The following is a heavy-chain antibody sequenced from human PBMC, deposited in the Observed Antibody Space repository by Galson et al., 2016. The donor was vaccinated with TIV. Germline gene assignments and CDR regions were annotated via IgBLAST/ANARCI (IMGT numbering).Heavy chain of an antibody. CDR2: ISHDGNNK. CDR3: TRDGRGNWKYVDYFDY. Sequence: SLRLSCAASGFTFDSYTFHWVRQTPGKGLEWVAIISHDGNNKDFADSVQGRFTISRDSSKSTVFLQMNSPRLEDTAVYYCTRDGRGNWKYVDYFDYWGQGTLVTVSS. J-gene: IGHJ4*02. V-gene: IGHV3-30-3*01. D-gene: IGHD1-1*01. CDR1: GFTFDSYT.